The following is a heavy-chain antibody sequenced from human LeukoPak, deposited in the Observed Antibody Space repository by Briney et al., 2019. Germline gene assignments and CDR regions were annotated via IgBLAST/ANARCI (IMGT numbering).Heavy chain of an antibody. D-gene: IGHD2-15*01. CDR3: ARPTYCSGGSCINWFDP. Sequence: SETLSLTCAVYGGSFSGYYWSWIRQPPGKGLEWIGEINHSGSTNYNPSLKSRVTISVDTSKNQFSLKLSSVTAADTAVYYCARPTYCSGGSCINWFDPWGQGTLVTVSS. J-gene: IGHJ5*02. CDR2: INHSGST. V-gene: IGHV4-34*01. CDR1: GGSFSGYY.